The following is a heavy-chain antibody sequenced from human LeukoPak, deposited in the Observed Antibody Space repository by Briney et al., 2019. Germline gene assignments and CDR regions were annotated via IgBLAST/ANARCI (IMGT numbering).Heavy chain of an antibody. J-gene: IGHJ4*02. CDR2: ISGSGGRT. CDR1: GFTFSRYG. Sequence: PGGSLRLSCAASGFTFSRYGMSWVRQAPGKGLEWVSGISGSGGRTYYADSVKGRFTISRDNSKNTLYLQMSSLRAEDTAVYYCAKEVPGDPNLDYWGQGTLVTVSS. CDR3: AKEVPGDPNLDY. V-gene: IGHV3-23*01. D-gene: IGHD3-16*01.